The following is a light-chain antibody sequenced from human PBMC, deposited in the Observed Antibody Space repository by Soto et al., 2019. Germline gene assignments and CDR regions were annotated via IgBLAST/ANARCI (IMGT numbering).Light chain of an antibody. V-gene: IGKV3-11*01. J-gene: IGKJ5*01. CDR2: GAF. Sequence: EIALTQSPAALSLSPGERATLSCRASPSVPNYLAWYQQKPGQAPRLLIYGAFNRATGIPARFSGSGSGADFTLTISSLEPEDAAVYYCQQRSNWPPITFGQGTRLE. CDR1: PSVPNY. CDR3: QQRSNWPPIT.